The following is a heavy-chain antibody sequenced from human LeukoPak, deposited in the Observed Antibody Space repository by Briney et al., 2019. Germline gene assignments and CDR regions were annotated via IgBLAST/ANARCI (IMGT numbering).Heavy chain of an antibody. V-gene: IGHV3-21*01. D-gene: IGHD4-17*01. J-gene: IGHJ4*02. CDR2: ISSGSSAI. CDR3: ARGHTAVTRHFDF. CDR1: GFTFTTYS. Sequence: TGGSLRLSCEASGFTFTTYSMTWVRQAPGKGLEWVSIISSGSSAIFSADALKGRFTISRDDAKNLLYLDMNSLRAEDTAVYYCARGHTAVTRHFDFWGQGTLVTVSS.